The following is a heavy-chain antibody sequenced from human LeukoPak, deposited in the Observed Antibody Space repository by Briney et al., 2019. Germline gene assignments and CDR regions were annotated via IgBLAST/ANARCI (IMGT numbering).Heavy chain of an antibody. J-gene: IGHJ4*02. V-gene: IGHV3-9*01. CDR2: ISWNSGSI. CDR1: GFTFDDYA. D-gene: IGHD3-16*02. Sequence: GGSLRLSCAASGFTFDDYAMHWVRQAPGKGLEWVSGISWNSGSIDYADSVKGRFTISRDNAKNSLYLQMNSLRAEDTAVYYCARDRRDDYVWGSYRPFDYWGQGTLVTVSS. CDR3: ARDRRDDYVWGSYRPFDY.